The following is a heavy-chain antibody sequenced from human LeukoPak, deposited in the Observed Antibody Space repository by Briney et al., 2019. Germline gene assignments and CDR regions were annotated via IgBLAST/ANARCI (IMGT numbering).Heavy chain of an antibody. J-gene: IGHJ4*02. CDR1: GFTFSSYA. CDR2: IRSKAYGGTT. CDR3: TRSSW. Sequence: GRSLRLSCAASGFTFSSYAMHWVRQAPGKGLEWVGFIRSKAYGGTTEYAASVKGRFTISRDDSKSIAYLQMNSLKTEDTAVYYCTRSSWWGQGTLVTVSS. V-gene: IGHV3-49*04.